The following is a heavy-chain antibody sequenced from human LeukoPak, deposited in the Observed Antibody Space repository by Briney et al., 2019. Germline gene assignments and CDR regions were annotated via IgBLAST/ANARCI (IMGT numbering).Heavy chain of an antibody. CDR2: IYHSGST. CDR1: GGSISSGGYS. V-gene: IGHV4-30-2*01. CDR3: ARVLSGSMDV. J-gene: IGHJ6*02. D-gene: IGHD3-3*02. Sequence: SQTLSLTCAVSGGSISSGGYSWGWIRQPPGKGLEWIGYIYHSGSTYYNPSLKSRVTISVDRSKNQFSLKLSSVTAADTAVYYCARVLSGSMDVWGQGTTVTVSS.